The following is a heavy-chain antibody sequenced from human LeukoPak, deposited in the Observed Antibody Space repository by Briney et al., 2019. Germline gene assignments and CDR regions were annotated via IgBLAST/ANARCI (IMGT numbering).Heavy chain of an antibody. CDR2: INPSGGSA. Sequence: GASVKVSCKASGYSFTSYYMHWVRQAPGQGVEWLGTINPSGGSANFAQKFQGRVTMSRDMSTSTVYMELSSLRFEDTAVYYCARDRLTGYPTPYFDYWGQGTLVTVSS. J-gene: IGHJ4*02. D-gene: IGHD5-18*01. V-gene: IGHV1-46*01. CDR1: GYSFTSYY. CDR3: ARDRLTGYPTPYFDY.